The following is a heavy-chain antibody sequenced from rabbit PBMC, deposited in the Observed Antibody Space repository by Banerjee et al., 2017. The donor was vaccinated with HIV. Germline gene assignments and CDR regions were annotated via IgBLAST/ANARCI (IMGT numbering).Heavy chain of an antibody. D-gene: IGHD7-1*01. CDR2: ITYGGSA. CDR1: GFDFSSYG. CDR3: LRRWHSTDL. J-gene: IGHJ4*01. Sequence: QEQLEESGGGLVQPGGSLKLSCKASGFDFSSYGVSWVRQAPGKGLEWIGYITYGGSAYYASWVKGRFTISRDNAQNTVSLQLNSLTAADTATYFCLRRWHSTDLWGQGTLVTVS. V-gene: IGHV1S47*01.